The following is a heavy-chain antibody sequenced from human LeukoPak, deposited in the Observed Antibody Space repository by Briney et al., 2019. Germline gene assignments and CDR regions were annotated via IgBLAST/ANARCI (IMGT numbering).Heavy chain of an antibody. CDR2: SVGSSSYT. V-gene: IGHV3-11*06. CDR1: GLTLRYYH. D-gene: IGHD6-13*01. CDR3: ARTIYSSSWYSLTFG. Sequence: GESLRLSCGASGLTLRYYHMTRIPQAPARGLEWVAYSVGSSSYTNYADSVKGRFTISRDNGENSLYLQMNSLRDEDTAVYYCARTIYSSSWYSLTFGWGQGTLVTVSS. J-gene: IGHJ4*02.